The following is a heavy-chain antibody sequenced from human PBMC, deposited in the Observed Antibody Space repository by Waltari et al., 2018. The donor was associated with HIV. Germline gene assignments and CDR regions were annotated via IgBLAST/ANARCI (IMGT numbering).Heavy chain of an antibody. Sequence: QLQLQESGPGLVKPSETLSLTCTVSGGSIRSSSYYWGWIRQPPGKGLEWVGSVYYSGSTDYNPSLKSRVTMSVDTSKNQFSLKLNSVTAADTAVYYCARLGWGFYDSSGYYYFDYWGQGTLVTVSS. D-gene: IGHD3-22*01. V-gene: IGHV4-39*01. CDR2: VYYSGST. J-gene: IGHJ4*02. CDR1: GGSIRSSSYY. CDR3: ARLGWGFYDSSGYYYFDY.